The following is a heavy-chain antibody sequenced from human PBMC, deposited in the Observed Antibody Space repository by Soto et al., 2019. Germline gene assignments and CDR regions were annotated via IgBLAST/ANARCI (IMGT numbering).Heavy chain of an antibody. CDR2: IYPGDSDT. J-gene: IGHJ6*02. V-gene: IGHV5-51*01. D-gene: IGHD5-18*01. CDR1: GYSFNSYW. Sequence: GASLKISCKGFGYSFNSYWIGRVRQMPGKDLEWMGIIYPGDSDTRYSPSFQGQVTISADKSISTAYLQWSSLNASDTAMYYCAISESGYSYGFADVWSQGTTVTVSS. CDR3: AISESGYSYGFADV.